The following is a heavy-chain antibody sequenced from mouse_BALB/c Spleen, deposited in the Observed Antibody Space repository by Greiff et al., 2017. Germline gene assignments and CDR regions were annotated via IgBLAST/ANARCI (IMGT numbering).Heavy chain of an antibody. CDR3: AREDWDDGFAY. CDR2: ISSGSSTI. D-gene: IGHD4-1*01. CDR1: GFTFSSFG. J-gene: IGHJ3*01. V-gene: IGHV5-17*02. Sequence: EVKVVESGGGLVQPGGSRRLSCAASGFTFSSFGMHWVRQAPEKGLEWVAYISSGSSTIYYADTVKGRFTISRDNPKNTLFLQMTSLRSEDTAMYYCAREDWDDGFAYWGQGTLVTVSA.